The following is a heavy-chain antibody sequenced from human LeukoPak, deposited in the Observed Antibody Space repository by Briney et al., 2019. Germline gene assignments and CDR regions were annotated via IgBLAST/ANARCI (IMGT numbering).Heavy chain of an antibody. V-gene: IGHV1-69*04. D-gene: IGHD3-22*01. CDR1: GGTFSSYA. Sequence: ASVKVSCKASGGTFSSYAISWVRQAPGQGLEWMGRIIPILGIANYAQKFQGRVTITADKSTSTAYMELSSLRSEDTAVYYCAREGVYAPDGSGYHRDAFDIWGQGTLVIVSS. J-gene: IGHJ3*02. CDR2: IIPILGIA. CDR3: AREGVYAPDGSGYHRDAFDI.